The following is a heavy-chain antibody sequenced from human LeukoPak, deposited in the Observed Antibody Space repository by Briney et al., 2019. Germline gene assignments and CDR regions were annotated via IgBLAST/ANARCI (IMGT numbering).Heavy chain of an antibody. J-gene: IGHJ4*02. V-gene: IGHV1-8*01. D-gene: IGHD6-13*01. CDR3: ARAKKQQPVFLVWVYHFDY. CDR1: GYTFTSYD. Sequence: GASVKVSCKASGYTFTSYDINWVGQATGQGLEWMGWMNPNSGNTGYAQKFQGRVTMTRNTSISTAYMELSSLRSEDTAVYYCARAKKQQPVFLVWVYHFDYWGQGTLVTVSS. CDR2: MNPNSGNT.